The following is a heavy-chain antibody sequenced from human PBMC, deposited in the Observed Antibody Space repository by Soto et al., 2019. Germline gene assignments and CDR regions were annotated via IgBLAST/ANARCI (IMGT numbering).Heavy chain of an antibody. J-gene: IGHJ3*02. CDR3: AKATATGGGAFEI. V-gene: IGHV3-23*01. CDR1: GFICSSYD. CDR2: ILVGGST. D-gene: IGHD2-8*02. Sequence: GGYLRLSCPVSGFICSSYDMSWVRQAPGKGLEWVSTILVGGSTHYEDSVKGRFTISRDTSKNTVYLQMNSLTAGDTAVYYCAKATATGGGAFEIYGQGTMVTVSS.